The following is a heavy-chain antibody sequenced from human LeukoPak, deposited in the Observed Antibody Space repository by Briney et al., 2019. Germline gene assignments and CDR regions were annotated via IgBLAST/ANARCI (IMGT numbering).Heavy chain of an antibody. V-gene: IGHV3-49*03. Sequence: GKSLKISCTASGFTFRDYTLSWTRQAPGKGLEWVGCIRSQAYGGTTEYAASVKGSFTISRDDSKSTVYLQMNSLKTEDTAVYYCTRVYDDILTGSSALFDYWGQGTLVTVSS. CDR3: TRVYDDILTGSSALFDY. D-gene: IGHD3-9*01. CDR2: IRSQAYGGTT. CDR1: GFTFRDYT. J-gene: IGHJ4*02.